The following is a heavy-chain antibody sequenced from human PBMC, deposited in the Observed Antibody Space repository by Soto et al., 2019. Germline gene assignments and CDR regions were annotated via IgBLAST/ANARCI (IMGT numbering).Heavy chain of an antibody. CDR3: ARALTYSNDVFDY. D-gene: IGHD4-4*01. CDR2: IYYSGST. CDR1: GSSISSDY. V-gene: IGHV4-59*01. J-gene: IGHJ4*02. Sequence: PSETLSLTCTVSGSSISSDYWSWIRQPPGKGLEWIGYIYYSGSTNYNPSLKSRVTISVDTSKNQFSLKLSSVTAADTAVYYCARALTYSNDVFDYWGQGTLVTVSS.